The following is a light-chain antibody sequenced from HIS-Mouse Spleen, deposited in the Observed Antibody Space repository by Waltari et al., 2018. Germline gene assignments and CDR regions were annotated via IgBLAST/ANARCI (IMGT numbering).Light chain of an antibody. CDR1: SGSIDSND. Sequence: NFMLTQPHSVSESPGKTVTISCTGSSGSIDSNDVPWYQQRPGSAPTTVIYEDNQRPSGVPDRFSGSIDSSSNSASLTISGLKTEDEADYYCQSYDSSNVVFGGGTKLTVL. CDR3: QSYDSSNVV. J-gene: IGLJ2*01. CDR2: EDN. V-gene: IGLV6-57*02.